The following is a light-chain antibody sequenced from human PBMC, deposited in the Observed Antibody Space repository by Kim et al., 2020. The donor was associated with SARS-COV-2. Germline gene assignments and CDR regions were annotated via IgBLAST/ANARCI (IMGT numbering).Light chain of an antibody. V-gene: IGLV3-19*01. CDR2: GKN. CDR1: SLRSYY. CDR3: NSRDSSGNHHWV. Sequence: SSELTQDPAVSVALGPTVRITCQGDSLRSYYASWYQQKPGQAPVLVIYGKNNRPSGIPDRFSGSSSGNTASLTITGAQAEDEADYYYNSRDSSGNHHWVFGGGTKLTVL. J-gene: IGLJ3*02.